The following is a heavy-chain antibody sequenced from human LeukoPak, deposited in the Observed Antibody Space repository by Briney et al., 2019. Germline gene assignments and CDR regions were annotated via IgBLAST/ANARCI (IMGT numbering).Heavy chain of an antibody. V-gene: IGHV1-46*01. CDR2: INPSGGST. CDR3: ARSYGDYAFDP. Sequence: ASVKVSCKASGYSFSSYYMHWVRQAPGQGLEGMGIINPSGGSTSYAQKFQGRVTMTRNTSTSTVYMDLSSLRSEDTAVYYCARSYGDYAFDPWGQGTLVTVSS. CDR1: GYSFSSYY. D-gene: IGHD4-17*01. J-gene: IGHJ5*02.